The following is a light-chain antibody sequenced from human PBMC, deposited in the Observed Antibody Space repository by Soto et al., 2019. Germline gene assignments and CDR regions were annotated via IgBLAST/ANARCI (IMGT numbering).Light chain of an antibody. CDR2: DAT. CDR3: KQYGSSGT. J-gene: IGKJ1*01. V-gene: IGKV3-20*01. CDR1: QSVTNNF. Sequence: EIVLTPSPGTLSLSPGEGDTLSCRASQSVTNNFLAWYQQKPGQAPRLLIYDATSRATGIPDRFSGSGSGTDFTLTISRLEPEDFAVYYCKQYGSSGTCGQGTTVDIK.